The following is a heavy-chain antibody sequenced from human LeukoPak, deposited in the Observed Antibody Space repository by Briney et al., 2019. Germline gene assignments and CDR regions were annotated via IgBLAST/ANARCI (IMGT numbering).Heavy chain of an antibody. CDR3: AREGGPYRPLDY. CDR2: VNLQGST. J-gene: IGHJ4*02. V-gene: IGHV4-4*02. Sequence: PSGTLSLTCGVSGGSITNTNYWTWVRQPPGKGLEWIGEVNLQGSTNYNPSLMGRVAISVDTSENHISLQLTSVTAADTAVYYCAREGGPYRPLDYSGQGTLVTVSS. CDR1: GGSITNTNY.